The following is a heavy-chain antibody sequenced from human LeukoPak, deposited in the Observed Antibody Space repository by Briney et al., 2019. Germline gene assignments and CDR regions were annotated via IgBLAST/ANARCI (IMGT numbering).Heavy chain of an antibody. CDR3: ARAQPYDAFDI. J-gene: IGHJ3*02. Sequence: SETLSLTCSVSGGSISSDDYCWNWIRQHPGKGLEWIGYIYYSGSTYYNPSLKSRVALSVDTSKNQFSLKLSSVTAADTAVYYCARAQPYDAFDIWGQGTMVTVSS. CDR2: IYYSGST. V-gene: IGHV4-31*03. D-gene: IGHD2-2*01. CDR1: GGSISSDDYC.